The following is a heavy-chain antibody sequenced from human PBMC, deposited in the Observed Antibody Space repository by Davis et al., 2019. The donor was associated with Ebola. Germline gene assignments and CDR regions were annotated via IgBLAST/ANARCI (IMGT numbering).Heavy chain of an antibody. J-gene: IGHJ4*02. D-gene: IGHD6-19*01. V-gene: IGHV3-7*01. Sequence: GESLKISCAASGFTFSSYWMSWVRQAPGKGLEWVANIKQDGSEKYYVDSVKGRFTISRDNAKNSLYLQMNSLRDEDTAVYYCARDGRYLYSSGLEFDYWGQGTLVTVSS. CDR3: ARDGRYLYSSGLEFDY. CDR1: GFTFSSYW. CDR2: IKQDGSEK.